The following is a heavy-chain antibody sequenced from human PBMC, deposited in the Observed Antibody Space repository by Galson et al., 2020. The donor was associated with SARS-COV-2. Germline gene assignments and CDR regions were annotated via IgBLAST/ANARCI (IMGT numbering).Heavy chain of an antibody. CDR3: ARRYSGSKWVLDH. J-gene: IGHJ4*02. D-gene: IGHD1-26*01. Sequence: GGSLRLSCAASGFSFSAYAMHWVRRAPGKELEYVSAITNDGGSTYYGDSVKGRFIISRDNSRNTLYLQMGSLRPEDTAVYYCARRYSGSKWVLDHWGRGTLVTVSS. V-gene: IGHV3-64*02. CDR2: ITNDGGST. CDR1: GFSFSAYA.